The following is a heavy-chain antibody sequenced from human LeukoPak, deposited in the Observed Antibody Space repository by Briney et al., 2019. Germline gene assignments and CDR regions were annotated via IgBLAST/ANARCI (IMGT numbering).Heavy chain of an antibody. D-gene: IGHD6-13*01. V-gene: IGHV3-64*01. CDR1: GFTFSSYA. Sequence: PGGSLRLSCAASGFTFSSYAMHWVRQAPGKGLEYVSAISSNGGSTYYANSVKGRFTISRDNSKNTLYLQMGSLRAEDMAVYYCARCPFSIAAAGIDYWGQGTLVTVSS. CDR2: ISSNGGST. CDR3: ARCPFSIAAAGIDY. J-gene: IGHJ4*02.